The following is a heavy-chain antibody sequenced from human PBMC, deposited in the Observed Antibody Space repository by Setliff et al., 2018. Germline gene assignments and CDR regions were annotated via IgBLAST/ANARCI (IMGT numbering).Heavy chain of an antibody. D-gene: IGHD1-26*01. Sequence: ASVKVSCKASGGTFSSYDISWVRQAPGQGLEWMGRIIPIFGTANYAQKFQGRVTITADKSTSTAYMELSRLTSEDTAVYYCARGDVYSGSYYHFDYWGQGTLVTVSS. J-gene: IGHJ4*02. CDR2: IIPIFGTA. CDR3: ARGDVYSGSYYHFDY. V-gene: IGHV1-69*06. CDR1: GGTFSSYD.